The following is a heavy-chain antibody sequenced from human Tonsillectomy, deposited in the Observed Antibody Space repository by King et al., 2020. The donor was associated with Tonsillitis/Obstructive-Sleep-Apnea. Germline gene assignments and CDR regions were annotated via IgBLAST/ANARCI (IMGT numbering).Heavy chain of an antibody. Sequence: QLVQSGAEVKKPGESLKISCKGSGYSFSNYWIGWVRQMPGKGLEWMGIIYPSDSDTTYSPSFQGQVTISVDKSSTTAYLQWGSLKASDTAMYYCARQGLYVCNPDYWGQGTLVTVSS. V-gene: IGHV5-51*06. CDR3: ARQGLYVCNPDY. D-gene: IGHD3-16*01. J-gene: IGHJ4*02. CDR2: IYPSDSDT. CDR1: GYSFSNYW.